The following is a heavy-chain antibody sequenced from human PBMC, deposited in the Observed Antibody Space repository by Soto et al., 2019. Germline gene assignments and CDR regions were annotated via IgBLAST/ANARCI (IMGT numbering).Heavy chain of an antibody. V-gene: IGHV4-59*01. CDR1: GGSISSYY. CDR3: AKSSSRAHYYGMDV. D-gene: IGHD2-2*01. CDR2: IYHSGST. Sequence: PSETLSLTCTVSGGSISSYYWSWIRQPPGKGLEWIGYIYHSGSTNYNPSLKSRVTISVDTSKNQFSLKLSSVTAADTAVYYCAKSSSRAHYYGMDVWGHGTTVTVSS. J-gene: IGHJ6*02.